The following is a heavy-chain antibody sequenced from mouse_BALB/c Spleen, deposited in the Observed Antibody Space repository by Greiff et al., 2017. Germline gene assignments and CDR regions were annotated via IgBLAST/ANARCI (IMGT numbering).Heavy chain of an antibody. D-gene: IGHD1-1*01. CDR1: GYTFTSYW. V-gene: IGHV1S81*02. Sequence: QVQLKQSGAELVKPGASVKLSCKASGYTFTSYWMHWVKQRPGQGLEWIGEINPSNGRTNYNEKFKSKATLTVDKSSSTAYMQLSSLTSEDSAVYYCEGSSYAMDYWGQGTSVTVSS. J-gene: IGHJ4*01. CDR2: INPSNGRT. CDR3: EGSSYAMDY.